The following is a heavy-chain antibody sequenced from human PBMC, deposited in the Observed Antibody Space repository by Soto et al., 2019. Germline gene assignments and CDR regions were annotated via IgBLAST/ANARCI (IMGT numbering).Heavy chain of an antibody. J-gene: IGHJ6*02. D-gene: IGHD2-21*02. Sequence: ASVKVSCKASGYTFTTYAMHWVRQAPGQRLEWMGWINAGNGNTKYSQKFQGRVTITRDTSASTAYMELRSLRSEDTAVYYRARVLLSEDGYYYGMYVWGQGTKVTGSS. CDR3: ARVLLSEDGYYYGMYV. CDR1: GYTFTTYA. CDR2: INAGNGNT. V-gene: IGHV1-3*01.